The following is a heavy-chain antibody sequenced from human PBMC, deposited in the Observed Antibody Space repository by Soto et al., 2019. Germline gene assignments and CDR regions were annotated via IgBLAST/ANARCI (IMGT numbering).Heavy chain of an antibody. CDR2: INAGNGNT. Sequence: QVQLVQSGAEVKKPGASVKVSCKASGYTFTSYAMHWVRQAPGQRLEWMGWINAGNGNTKYSQKFQGRVTITRDTSASTAYMELSSLRSEDTAVYYCAREGQNWNAKYYFDYWGQGTLVTVSS. V-gene: IGHV1-3*01. CDR1: GYTFTSYA. D-gene: IGHD1-1*01. J-gene: IGHJ4*02. CDR3: AREGQNWNAKYYFDY.